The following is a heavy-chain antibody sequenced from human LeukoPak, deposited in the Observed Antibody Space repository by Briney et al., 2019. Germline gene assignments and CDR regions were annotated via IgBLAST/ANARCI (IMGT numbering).Heavy chain of an antibody. CDR3: ARHSCSSTSCPFDY. CDR1: SGSIGSSSFY. J-gene: IGHJ4*02. CDR2: FYFSGST. Sequence: SETLSLTCTVYSGSIGSSSFYWGWIRQPPGSGLEWIGSFYFSGSTYYNPSLTSRVTISLDASKNQFSLKLTSVTAADTAVYYCARHSCSSTSCPFDYWGQGTLVTVSS. V-gene: IGHV4-39*01. D-gene: IGHD2-2*01.